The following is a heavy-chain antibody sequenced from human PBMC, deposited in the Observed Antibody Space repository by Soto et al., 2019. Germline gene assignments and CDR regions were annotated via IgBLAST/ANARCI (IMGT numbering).Heavy chain of an antibody. Sequence: ASVKVSCKASGYSFTSYDINWVRQATGQGLEWMGWLNPNTGSTGYAQKFQGRLTMARDTSISTAYLELSSLRSEDTAVYYCARARGTLTTSDYWGQGTPVTVSS. J-gene: IGHJ4*02. CDR1: GYSFTSYD. CDR2: LNPNTGST. CDR3: ARARGTLTTSDY. D-gene: IGHD4-17*01. V-gene: IGHV1-8*01.